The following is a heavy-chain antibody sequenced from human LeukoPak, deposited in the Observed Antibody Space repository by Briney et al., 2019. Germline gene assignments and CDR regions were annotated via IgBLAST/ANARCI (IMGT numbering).Heavy chain of an antibody. D-gene: IGHD1-26*01. V-gene: IGHV3-23*01. Sequence: GGSLRLSCAASGFTFTSYVMTWVRQAPGKGLEWVSGISASGGNTYYADSVKGRFTISRDNSKNTLYLQMNSLRAEDTAVYYCAKDQRGAIPYYFDYWGQGTLVTVSS. J-gene: IGHJ4*02. CDR2: ISASGGNT. CDR1: GFTFTSYV. CDR3: AKDQRGAIPYYFDY.